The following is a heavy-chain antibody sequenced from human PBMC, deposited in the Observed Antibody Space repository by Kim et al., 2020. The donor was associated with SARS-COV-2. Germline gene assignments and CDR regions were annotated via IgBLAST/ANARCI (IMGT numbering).Heavy chain of an antibody. J-gene: IGHJ5*01. CDR1: GFIFTNYD. CDR3: ARPGGPGKTWSWFGT. Sequence: GGSLRLSCAASGFIFTNYDLHWVRQPPGKGLEWVAVISGDGSDKFYADSVRGRFTISRDNPKNTLYLQMSSLRAEDTAVFYCARPGGPGKTWSWFGTWG. V-gene: IGHV3-30-3*01. D-gene: IGHD3-16*01. CDR2: ISGDGSDK.